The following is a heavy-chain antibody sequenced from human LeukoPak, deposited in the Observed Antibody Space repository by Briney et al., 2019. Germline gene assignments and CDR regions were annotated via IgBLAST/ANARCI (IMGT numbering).Heavy chain of an antibody. D-gene: IGHD3-10*01. Sequence: SVKVSCKASGGTFSSYAISWVRQAPGQGLEWMGGIIPIFGTANYAQKFQGRVTITADKSTSTAYMEVSSLRSQDTAVYYWARDRYGSESYPAFDIWGRGTRVTVSS. J-gene: IGHJ3*02. CDR1: GGTFSSYA. V-gene: IGHV1-69*06. CDR3: ARDRYGSESYPAFDI. CDR2: IIPIFGTA.